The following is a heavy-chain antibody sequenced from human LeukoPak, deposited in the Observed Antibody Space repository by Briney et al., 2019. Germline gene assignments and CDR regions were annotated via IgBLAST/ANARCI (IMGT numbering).Heavy chain of an antibody. CDR1: GFTVSSNY. J-gene: IGHJ1*01. Sequence: TGRSLTLSCAVSGFTVSSNYMTWVRQAPGKGLEWVSVLYSGGSTYYADSLRGRFTISRDNSKNTLYLQMSRLRAEDTAVYYCASGLGRGPSEYFQHWGQGTLVTVSS. CDR2: LYSGGST. V-gene: IGHV3-53*01. CDR3: ASGLGRGPSEYFQH. D-gene: IGHD2-15*01.